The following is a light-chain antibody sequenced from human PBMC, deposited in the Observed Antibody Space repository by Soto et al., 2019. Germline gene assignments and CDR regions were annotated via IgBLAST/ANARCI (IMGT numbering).Light chain of an antibody. CDR3: QKYNSYVYT. Sequence: DIQMTQSPSTLSASVGDRVTITSRASKSISSWLAWYQQKPGKAPKLLIYKASSLESGVPSRFSGSGSGTEFTLTISSLHPDDFATYYCQKYNSYVYTFGQGTKLEI. J-gene: IGKJ2*01. CDR2: KAS. CDR1: KSISSW. V-gene: IGKV1-5*03.